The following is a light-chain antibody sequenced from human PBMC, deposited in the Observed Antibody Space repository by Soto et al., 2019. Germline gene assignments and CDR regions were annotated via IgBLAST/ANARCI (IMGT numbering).Light chain of an antibody. Sequence: EIVVTQSPATLSVSPGERATLSCRASQSVGNNFAWYQQKPGQAPRLLIFATSTRATGFPARFSGSGSGTEFTLTISSLQSEDFAVYYCQHYGDWPLTFGVGAKVEIE. CDR1: QSVGNN. J-gene: IGKJ4*01. CDR2: ATS. CDR3: QHYGDWPLT. V-gene: IGKV3-15*01.